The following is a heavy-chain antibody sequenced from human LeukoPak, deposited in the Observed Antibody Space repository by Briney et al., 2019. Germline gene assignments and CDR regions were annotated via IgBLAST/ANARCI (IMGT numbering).Heavy chain of an antibody. V-gene: IGHV1-69*05. Sequence: GSSVKVSCKASGGTFSSYAISWVRQAPGQGLEWMGGIIPIFGTANYAQKFQGRVTITTDESTSTAYMELSSLRSEDTAVYYCARDRGLLDPPYYFDYWGQGTLVTVSS. CDR1: GGTFSSYA. D-gene: IGHD2-21*01. J-gene: IGHJ4*02. CDR2: IIPIFGTA. CDR3: ARDRGLLDPPYYFDY.